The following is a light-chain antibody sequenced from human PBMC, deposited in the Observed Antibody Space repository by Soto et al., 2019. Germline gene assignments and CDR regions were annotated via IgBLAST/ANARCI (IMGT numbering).Light chain of an antibody. J-gene: IGKJ3*01. CDR2: GAS. Sequence: EIVLTQSPGTLSLSPGERATLSCRASQSVSNNYIIWHRHKPGQAPRLLIYGASTRATGIPDRFSGSGSGTDFTLTISRLEPEDFAVYYCQQYGSLPFTFGPGTKVDIK. CDR3: QQYGSLPFT. V-gene: IGKV3-20*01. CDR1: QSVSNNY.